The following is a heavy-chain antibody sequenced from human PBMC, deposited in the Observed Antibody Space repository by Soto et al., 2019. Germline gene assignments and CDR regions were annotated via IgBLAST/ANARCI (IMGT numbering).Heavy chain of an antibody. V-gene: IGHV4-39*01. CDR2: LFYGGTT. Sequence: SETLSLTCTVSGGSISCYYWTWIRQPPGKGLEWVGSLFYGGTTDYNPSLKSRLTMSLDTSKNHFSRKRSSVAAGETAVYYCARHRGPAPVYWGQGTLVTVSS. CDR3: ARHRGPAPVY. CDR1: GGSISCYY. D-gene: IGHD3-10*01. J-gene: IGHJ4*02.